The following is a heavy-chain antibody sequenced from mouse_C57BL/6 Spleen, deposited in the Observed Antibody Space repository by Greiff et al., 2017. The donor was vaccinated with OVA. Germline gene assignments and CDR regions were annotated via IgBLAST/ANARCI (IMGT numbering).Heavy chain of an antibody. CDR1: GYTFTDYY. V-gene: IGHV1-26*01. Sequence: VQLQQSGPELVKPGASVKISCKASGYTFTDYYMNWVKQSHGKSLEWIGDINPNNGGTSYNQKFKGKATLTVDKSSSTAYMELRSLTSEDSAVYYCARDYSNSGYWGQGTTLTVSS. J-gene: IGHJ2*01. CDR3: ARDYSNSGY. CDR2: INPNNGGT. D-gene: IGHD2-5*01.